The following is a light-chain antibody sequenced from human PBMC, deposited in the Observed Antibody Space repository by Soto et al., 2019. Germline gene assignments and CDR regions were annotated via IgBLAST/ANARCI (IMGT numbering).Light chain of an antibody. CDR2: STG. J-gene: IGLJ3*02. CDR1: AGTVTSGHY. CDR3: PLYFGGGGTWV. V-gene: IGLV7-43*01. Sequence: QAVVTQEPSLTVSPGGTVTLTCASSAGTVTSGHYPNWFQQKPGQTPTTLIYSTGNKHSWTPARFSGSLLGGKAALTLSGVQPEDEAEYYCPLYFGGGGTWVFGGGTHLTVL.